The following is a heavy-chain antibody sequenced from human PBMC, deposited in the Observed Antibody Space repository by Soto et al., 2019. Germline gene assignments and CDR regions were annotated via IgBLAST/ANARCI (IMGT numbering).Heavy chain of an antibody. CDR1: GGSIDSGDYC. CDR3: AKGGPTFLNWFGP. V-gene: IGHV4-61*08. CDR2: VYYSGTT. J-gene: IGHJ5*02. D-gene: IGHD5-12*01. Sequence: SETLSLTCTVAGGSIDSGDYCLSWIRQPPGKGLEWIGYVYYSGTTNYNPFLKSRVTLSLDKSKNQFSLKMNSVTAADTAVYYCAKGGPTFLNWFGPWGQGALVTVSS.